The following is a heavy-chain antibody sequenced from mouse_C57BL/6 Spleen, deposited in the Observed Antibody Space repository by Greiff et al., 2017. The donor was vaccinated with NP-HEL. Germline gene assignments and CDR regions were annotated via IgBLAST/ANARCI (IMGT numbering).Heavy chain of an antibody. D-gene: IGHD1-1*01. V-gene: IGHV3-6*01. CDR3: ARVRYYGSSYDAMDY. J-gene: IGHJ4*01. Sequence: ESGPGLVKPSQSLSLTCSVTGYSITSGYYWNWIRQFPGNKLEWMGYISYDGSNNYNPSLKNRISITRDTSKNQFFLKLNSVTTEDTATYYCARVRYYGSSYDAMDYWGQGTSVTVSS. CDR2: ISYDGSN. CDR1: GYSITSGYY.